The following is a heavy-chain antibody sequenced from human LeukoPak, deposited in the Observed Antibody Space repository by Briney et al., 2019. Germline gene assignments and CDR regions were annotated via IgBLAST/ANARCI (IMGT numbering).Heavy chain of an antibody. Sequence: GGSLRLSCAASGFTFSSYAMSWVRQAPGKGLEWVSTISGSGGSTYYADSVKGRFTISRDNSKNTLYLQMNSLRAEDTAVYYCAKDGIRGYSYGFAYFDYWGQGTLVTASS. D-gene: IGHD5-18*01. J-gene: IGHJ4*02. V-gene: IGHV3-23*01. CDR1: GFTFSSYA. CDR2: ISGSGGST. CDR3: AKDGIRGYSYGFAYFDY.